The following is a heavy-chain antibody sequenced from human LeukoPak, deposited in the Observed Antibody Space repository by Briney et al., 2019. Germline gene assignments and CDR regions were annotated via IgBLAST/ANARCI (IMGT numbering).Heavy chain of an antibody. Sequence: GGSLRLSCAASGFTFDNYAMNWVRQVPGKGLEWISLISWNSGTIGYADSVKGRFTISRDNASNFLYLQMNSLRAEDTALYYCARAYKDRSLAGKKEFFRHWGQGTLVTVSS. D-gene: IGHD6-19*01. CDR3: ARAYKDRSLAGKKEFFRH. J-gene: IGHJ1*01. V-gene: IGHV3-9*01. CDR2: ISWNSGTI. CDR1: GFTFDNYA.